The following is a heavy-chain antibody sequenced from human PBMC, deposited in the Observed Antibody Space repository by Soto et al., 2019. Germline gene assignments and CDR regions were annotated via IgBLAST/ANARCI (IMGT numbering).Heavy chain of an antibody. V-gene: IGHV1-69*16. J-gene: IGHJ4*02. Sequence: QVQLVQSGAEVKEHGSSVRVSCKASGDSFSRYSFSWVRQAPGQGLEWMGGFSPILGTANYAQKFLLRLTITSDESTSTAYMEVTSLTLEDTAVYDCASGVTRGSVPPFDYWGQGTLVTVSS. D-gene: IGHD4-17*01. CDR2: FSPILGTA. CDR1: GDSFSRYS. CDR3: ASGVTRGSVPPFDY.